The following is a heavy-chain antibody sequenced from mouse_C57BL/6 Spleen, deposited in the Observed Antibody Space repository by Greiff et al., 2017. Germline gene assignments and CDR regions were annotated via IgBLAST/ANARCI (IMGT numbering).Heavy chain of an antibody. CDR2: ISDGGSYT. J-gene: IGHJ1*03. Sequence: EVQLVESGGGLVKPGGSLKLSCAASGFTFSSYAMSWVRQTPEKRLEWVATISDGGSYTYYPDNVKGRFTISRDNAKNNLYLQMSHLKSEDTAMYYCAKIYYYGSRYFDVWGTGTTVTVSS. V-gene: IGHV5-4*01. CDR3: AKIYYYGSRYFDV. D-gene: IGHD1-1*01. CDR1: GFTFSSYA.